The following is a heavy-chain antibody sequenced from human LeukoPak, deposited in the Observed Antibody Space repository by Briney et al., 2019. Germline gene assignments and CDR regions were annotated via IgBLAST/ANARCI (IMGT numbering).Heavy chain of an antibody. CDR3: ARAEVDIVVVPANYGMDV. CDR2: ISAYNGNT. D-gene: IGHD2-2*03. V-gene: IGHV1-18*04. CDR1: GYTFTSYG. J-gene: IGHJ6*04. Sequence: ASVKVSCKASGYTFTSYGISWVRQAPGQGLEWMGWISAYNGNTNYAQKPQGRVTMTTDTSTSTAYMELRSLGSDDTAVYYCARAEVDIVVVPANYGMDVWGKGTTVTVSS.